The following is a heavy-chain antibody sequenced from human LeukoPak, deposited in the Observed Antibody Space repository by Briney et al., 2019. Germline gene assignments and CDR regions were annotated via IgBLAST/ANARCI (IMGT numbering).Heavy chain of an antibody. V-gene: IGHV4-59*01. CDR1: GGSISSYY. J-gene: IGHJ4*02. D-gene: IGHD6-19*01. CDR2: IYYSGST. CDR3: AGTYSSGWYVNY. Sequence: SETLSLACTVSGGSISSYYWSWIRQPPGKGLEWIGYIYYSGSTNYNPSLKSRVTISVDTSKNQFSLKLSSVTAADTAVYYCAGTYSSGWYVNYWGQGTLVTVSS.